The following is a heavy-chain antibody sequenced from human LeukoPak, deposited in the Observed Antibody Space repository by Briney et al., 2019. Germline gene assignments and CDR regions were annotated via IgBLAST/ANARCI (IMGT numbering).Heavy chain of an antibody. CDR2: MNPNSGGT. D-gene: IGHD3-10*01. Sequence: GASVKVSCKASGYTFTSYDINWVRQATGQGLEWMGWMNPNSGGTNYAQKFQGWVTMTRDTSISTAYMELSRLRSDDTAVYYCVRGVISYYFDYWGQGTLATVSS. V-gene: IGHV1-2*04. CDR3: VRGVISYYFDY. J-gene: IGHJ4*02. CDR1: GYTFTSYD.